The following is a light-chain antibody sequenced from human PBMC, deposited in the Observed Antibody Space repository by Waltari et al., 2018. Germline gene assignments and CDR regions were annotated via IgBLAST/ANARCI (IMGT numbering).Light chain of an antibody. CDR2: EGS. V-gene: IGLV2-23*01. Sequence: QSALTQPASVSGSPGQSITISCTGTSSDVGRYNLVSWYQQHPGKAPKLMIYEGSKRPSGVSNRFSDSKSGNTASLTISGLQAEDEADYYCCSYAGSSSVFGGGTKLTVL. J-gene: IGLJ2*01. CDR1: SSDVGRYNL. CDR3: CSYAGSSSV.